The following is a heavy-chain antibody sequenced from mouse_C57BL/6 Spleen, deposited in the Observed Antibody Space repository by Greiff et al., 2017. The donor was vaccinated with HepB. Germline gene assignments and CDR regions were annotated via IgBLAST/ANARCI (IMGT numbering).Heavy chain of an antibody. J-gene: IGHJ4*01. V-gene: IGHV5-4*01. CDR3: ARGSGIYDGNYGGNYYAMDY. CDR2: ISDGGSYT. D-gene: IGHD2-1*01. Sequence: DVHLVESGGGLVKPGGSLKLSCAASGFTFSSYAMSWVRQTPEKRLEWVATISDGGSYTYYPDNVKGRFTISRDNAKNNLYLQMSHLKSEDTAMYYCARGSGIYDGNYGGNYYAMDYWGQGTSVTVSS. CDR1: GFTFSSYA.